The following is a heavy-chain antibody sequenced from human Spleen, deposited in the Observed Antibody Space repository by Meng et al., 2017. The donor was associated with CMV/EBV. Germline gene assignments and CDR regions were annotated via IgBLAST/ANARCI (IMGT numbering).Heavy chain of an antibody. D-gene: IGHD1-14*01. CDR3: ARVPVWGLGLFDY. V-gene: IGHV1-2*02. CDR2: INPNSGGT. J-gene: IGHJ4*02. CDR1: GGTFSRYA. Sequence: ASVKVSCKASGGTFSRYAISWVRQAPGQGLEWMGWINPNSGGTNYAQKFQGRVTMTRDTSISTAYMELSRLRSDDTAVYYCARVPVWGLGLFDYWGQGTLVTVSS.